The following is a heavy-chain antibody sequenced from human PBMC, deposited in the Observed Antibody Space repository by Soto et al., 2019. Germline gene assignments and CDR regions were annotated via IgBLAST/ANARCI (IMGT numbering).Heavy chain of an antibody. CDR1: GCSFTSYW. V-gene: IGHV5-51*01. D-gene: IGHD5-18*01. Sequence: PGESLKISCKGSGCSFTSYWISWVRQVPGKGLEWMGIIYPGDSDTKYSPSFQGHVTISADKSISTAYLQWSSLKASDTAIYYCARQGYTYGYDSWGQGTQVTVSS. CDR3: ARQGYTYGYDS. J-gene: IGHJ4*02. CDR2: IYPGDSDT.